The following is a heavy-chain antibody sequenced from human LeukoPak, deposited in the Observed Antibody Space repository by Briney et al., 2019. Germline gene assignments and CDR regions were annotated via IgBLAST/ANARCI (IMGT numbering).Heavy chain of an antibody. J-gene: IGHJ4*02. D-gene: IGHD2-15*01. V-gene: IGHV3-30*03. CDR1: GFTFSSYG. CDR3: ARGPGGCSGGSCYHDY. CDR2: ISYDGSNK. Sequence: GGSLRLSCAASGFTFSSYGMHWVRQAPGKGLEWVAVISYDGSNKYYADSVKGRFTISRDNSKNTLYLQMNSLRADDTAVYYCARGPGGCSGGSCYHDYWGQGTLLTVSS.